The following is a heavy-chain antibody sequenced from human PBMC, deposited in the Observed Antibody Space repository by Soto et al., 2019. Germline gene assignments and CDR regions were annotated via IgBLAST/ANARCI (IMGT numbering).Heavy chain of an antibody. CDR1: GYPFTNFG. CDR3: ARDLDTSGSYYTDY. Sequence: VASVKVSCTASGYPFTNFGINLVRQAPGQGLEWMGWIRVSTGNINYAQKFQDRVTMTMDTSTSTAYMELRSLRSDDTAMFYCARDLDTSGSYYTDYWGQGTLVTVSS. J-gene: IGHJ4*02. V-gene: IGHV1-18*01. CDR2: IRVSTGNI. D-gene: IGHD3-10*01.